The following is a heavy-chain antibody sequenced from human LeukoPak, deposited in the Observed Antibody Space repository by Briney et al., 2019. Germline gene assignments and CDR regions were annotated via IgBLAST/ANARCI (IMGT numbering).Heavy chain of an antibody. V-gene: IGHV3-48*04. CDR3: ARPYYDILTGYGHYFDY. CDR1: GFTFSSYS. D-gene: IGHD3-9*01. J-gene: IGHJ4*02. CDR2: ISSSGSTI. Sequence: PGGSLRLSCAASGFTFSSYSMNWVRQAPGKGLEWVSYISSSGSTIYYADSVKGRFTISRDNAKNSLYLQMNSLRAEDTAVYYCARPYYDILTGYGHYFDYWGQGTLVTVSS.